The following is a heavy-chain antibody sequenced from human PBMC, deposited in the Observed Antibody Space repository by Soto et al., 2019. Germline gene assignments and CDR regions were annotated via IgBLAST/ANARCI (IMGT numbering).Heavy chain of an antibody. CDR2: IRSSGYGGKT. CDR3: TRALPRFYDDSSGFPLGY. J-gene: IGHJ4*02. D-gene: IGHD3-22*01. V-gene: IGHV3-49*04. Sequence: PGGSLRLSCTASGFTFSDYAMSWVRQAPGQGLEWVGFIRSSGYGGKTEYAASVKGRFTISRDDSQSTAYLQMNSLKTEDTAVYYCTRALPRFYDDSSGFPLGYWGQGSLVTVSS. CDR1: GFTFSDYA.